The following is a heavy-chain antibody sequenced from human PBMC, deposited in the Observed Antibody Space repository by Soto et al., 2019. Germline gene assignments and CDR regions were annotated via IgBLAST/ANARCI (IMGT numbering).Heavy chain of an antibody. J-gene: IGHJ3*01. CDR2: IIAILGKA. CDR3: ARERGGAIIVGVTGTFDV. Sequence: QVQLVQSGAEVKKPGSSVKVSCKASGGTFSSYAISWVRQAHGQGLEWMGGIIAILGKANYAEKFQGRVTITAEEYANKAYMELSNLRSEVTAVYYCARERGGAIIVGVTGTFDVWGQGTLVTVSS. V-gene: IGHV1-69*01. D-gene: IGHD3-22*01. CDR1: GGTFSSYA.